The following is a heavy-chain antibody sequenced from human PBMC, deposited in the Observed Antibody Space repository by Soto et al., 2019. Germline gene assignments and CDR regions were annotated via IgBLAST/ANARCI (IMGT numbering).Heavy chain of an antibody. CDR2: ISGSGGST. CDR1: GFTFSSYA. V-gene: IGHV3-23*01. J-gene: IGHJ6*02. D-gene: IGHD6-6*01. Sequence: EVQLLESGGGLVQPGGSLRLSCAASGFTFSSYAMSWVRQAPGKGLEWVSAISGSGGSTYYADSVKGRFTISRDNSKKTLYLQMNSLRAEDTAVYYCAKQISAARANYYYYGMAVWGQGTTVTVSS. CDR3: AKQISAARANYYYYGMAV.